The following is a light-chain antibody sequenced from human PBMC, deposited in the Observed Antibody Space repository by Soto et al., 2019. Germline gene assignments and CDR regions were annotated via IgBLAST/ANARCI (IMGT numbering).Light chain of an antibody. CDR2: AAS. CDR3: QQSYSPPRYT. V-gene: IGKV1-39*01. Sequence: DIQMTQSPSSLSASVGDRVTITCRASQSISSDLNWYQQKPGKAPKLLIYAASSLQSGVPSRFSGSGSGTDFTLTISSLQPEDFATYYCQQSYSPPRYTFGQGTKLEIK. J-gene: IGKJ2*01. CDR1: QSISSD.